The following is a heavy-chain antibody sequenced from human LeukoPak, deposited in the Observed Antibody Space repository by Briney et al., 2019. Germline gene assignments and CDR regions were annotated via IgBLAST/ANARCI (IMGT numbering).Heavy chain of an antibody. V-gene: IGHV3-23*01. CDR3: AKAPATGEGYYFYYMDV. J-gene: IGHJ6*03. CDR2: INGRAATT. Sequence: GGSLRLSCAASGFASGFTFSSYAMSWVRQAPGKGLEWVASINGRAATTYYADSVKGRFTISRDNSKNTLYLQMNSLGADDTAVYYCAKAPATGEGYYFYYMDVWGKGTTATVSS. CDR1: GFTFSSYA. D-gene: IGHD7-27*01.